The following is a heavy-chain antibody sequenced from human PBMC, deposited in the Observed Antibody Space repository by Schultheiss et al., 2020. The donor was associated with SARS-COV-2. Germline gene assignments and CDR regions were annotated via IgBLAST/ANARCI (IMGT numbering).Heavy chain of an antibody. J-gene: IGHJ4*02. Sequence: SETLSLTCTVSGGSINSGGYYWSWIRQHPGKGLEWIGYIYYSGDTSYNPSLKSRLTISVDTSKNQFSLKLSSVTAADTAVYYCAREGGQQQLAGLDYWGQGTLVTVSS. D-gene: IGHD6-13*01. CDR1: GGSINSGGYY. V-gene: IGHV4-31*03. CDR2: IYYSGDT. CDR3: AREGGQQQLAGLDY.